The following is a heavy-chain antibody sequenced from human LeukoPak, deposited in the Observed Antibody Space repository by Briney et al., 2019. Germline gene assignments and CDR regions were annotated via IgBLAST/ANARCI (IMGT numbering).Heavy chain of an antibody. CDR2: ISSSSSYI. Sequence: GGSLRLSCAASGFTFSSYSMNWVRQAPGKGLGWVSSISSSSSYIYYADSVKGRFTISRDNAKNSLYLQMNSLRAEDTAVYYCARGTPYNFYYYMDVWGKGTTVTVSS. D-gene: IGHD5-24*01. CDR3: ARGTPYNFYYYMDV. J-gene: IGHJ6*03. CDR1: GFTFSSYS. V-gene: IGHV3-21*01.